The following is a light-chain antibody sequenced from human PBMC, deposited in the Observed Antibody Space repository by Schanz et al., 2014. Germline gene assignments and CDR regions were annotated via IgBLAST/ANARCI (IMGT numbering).Light chain of an antibody. V-gene: IGKV1-39*01. Sequence: DIQMTQSPSSLSASVGDRVTITCRASQSISSYLNWYQQKPGKAPKLLIYAASSLQSGVPSRFSGSGSGTDFTLTISSLQPEDFATYYCQQLHSYPPTFGQGTKVEIK. CDR1: QSISSY. J-gene: IGKJ1*01. CDR2: AAS. CDR3: QQLHSYPPT.